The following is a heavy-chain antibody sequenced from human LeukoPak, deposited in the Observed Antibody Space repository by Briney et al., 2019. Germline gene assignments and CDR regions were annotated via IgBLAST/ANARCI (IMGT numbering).Heavy chain of an antibody. V-gene: IGHV3-33*01. D-gene: IGHD4-17*01. CDR1: GFTFSSYD. Sequence: QPGRSLRLSCAASGFTFSSYDMHWVRQAPGKGLEWVAVIWYDGSNKCYADSVKGRFTISRDNSKNTLYLQMNSLRAEDTAVYYCAGDYGEYYYGMDVWGQGTTVTVSS. CDR3: AGDYGEYYYGMDV. J-gene: IGHJ6*02. CDR2: IWYDGSNK.